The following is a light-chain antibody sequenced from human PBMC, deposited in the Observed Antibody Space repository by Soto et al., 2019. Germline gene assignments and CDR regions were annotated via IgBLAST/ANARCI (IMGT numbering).Light chain of an antibody. J-gene: IGLJ2*01. Sequence: SYELNQPPSVSVSPGQTASITCSGDKLGDKYACWYQQKPGQSPVLVIYQDSKRPSGIPERFSGSNSGNTATLTISGTQAMDEADYYCQAWDSSTEVVFGGGTQLTVL. CDR1: KLGDKY. CDR2: QDS. CDR3: QAWDSSTEVV. V-gene: IGLV3-1*01.